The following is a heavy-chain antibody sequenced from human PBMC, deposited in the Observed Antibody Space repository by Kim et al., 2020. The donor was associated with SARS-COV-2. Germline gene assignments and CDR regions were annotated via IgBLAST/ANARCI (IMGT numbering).Heavy chain of an antibody. CDR3: ARGQLWRARYGMDV. Sequence: SETLSLTCAVYGGSFSGYYLSWIRQPPGKGLEWIGEINHSGSTNYNPSLKRRVTISVDKSQNQSSLKLSSVTAEETAGYYCARGQLWRARYGMDVWGQGTTGTVSS. CDR2: INHSGST. D-gene: IGHD5-18*01. V-gene: IGHV4-34*01. CDR1: GGSFSGYY. J-gene: IGHJ6*02.